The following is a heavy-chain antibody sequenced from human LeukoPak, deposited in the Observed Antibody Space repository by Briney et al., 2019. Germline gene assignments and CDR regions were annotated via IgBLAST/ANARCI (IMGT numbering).Heavy chain of an antibody. CDR3: AREHTIAATGTHWFAP. CDR1: GFAFSRYG. Sequence: PGRSLRLSCAASGFAFSRYGMHWLRQAPGTGLEWVAVMWYDGSNEAYAHSVRGRFTISRDNSENRLYLQMNSLRVEDTAVYYCAREHTIAATGTHWFAPRGQGTLVTVSS. D-gene: IGHD6-13*01. V-gene: IGHV3-33*01. J-gene: IGHJ5*02. CDR2: MWYDGSNE.